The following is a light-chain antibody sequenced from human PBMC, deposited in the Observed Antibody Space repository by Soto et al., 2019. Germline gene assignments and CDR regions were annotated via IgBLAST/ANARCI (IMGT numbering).Light chain of an antibody. CDR3: KSRTTRNTLV. J-gene: IGLJ3*02. CDR1: SSDVGGYNY. V-gene: IGLV2-8*01. CDR2: EVS. Sequence: QSALTQPPSASGSPGQSVTISCTGTSSDVGGYNYVSWYQQHPGKAPKLMIYEVSKRPSGVPDRFSGSKSGNTASLTVSGLQAEDEADYYCKSRTTRNTLVFGGGTKLTVL.